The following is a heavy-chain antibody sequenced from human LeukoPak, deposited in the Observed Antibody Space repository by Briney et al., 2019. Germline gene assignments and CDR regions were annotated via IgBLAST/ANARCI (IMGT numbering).Heavy chain of an antibody. Sequence: TRGSLRLSCAASGFTFSSYAMSWVRQAPGKGLEWVSAISGSGGSTYYADSVKGRFTISRDNSKNTLYLQMNSLRAEDTAVYYCAKDRSDNSSWYCMDVWGQGTTVAVSS. D-gene: IGHD6-13*01. V-gene: IGHV3-23*01. J-gene: IGHJ6*02. CDR1: GFTFSSYA. CDR2: ISGSGGST. CDR3: AKDRSDNSSWYCMDV.